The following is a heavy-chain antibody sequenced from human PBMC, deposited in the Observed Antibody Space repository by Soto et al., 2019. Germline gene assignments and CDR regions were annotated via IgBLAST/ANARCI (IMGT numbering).Heavy chain of an antibody. CDR2: MNPNSGNT. CDR1: GYTFTSYD. CDR3: ARVPSVSRFLEWLSDGSRYYFDY. J-gene: IGHJ4*02. Sequence: GASVKVCCKASGYTFTSYDINWVRQATGQGLEWMGWMNPNSGNTGYAQKFQGRVTMTRNTSISTAYMELSSLRSEDTAVYYCARVPSVSRFLEWLSDGSRYYFDYWGQGTLVTVSS. D-gene: IGHD3-3*01. V-gene: IGHV1-8*01.